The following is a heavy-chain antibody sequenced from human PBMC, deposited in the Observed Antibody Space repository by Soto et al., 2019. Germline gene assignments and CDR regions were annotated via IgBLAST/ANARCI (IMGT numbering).Heavy chain of an antibody. D-gene: IGHD3-3*01. CDR2: INPNSGGT. CDR3: ARDRGTIFGVVPSYYYYYYMDV. CDR1: GYTFTGYY. J-gene: IGHJ6*03. Sequence: ASVKGSCKASGYTFTGYYMHWVRQAPGQGLEWMGWINPNSGGTNYAQKFQGWATMTRDTSISTAYMELSRLRSGDTAVYYCARDRGTIFGVVPSYYYYYYMDVWGKGTTVTVSS. V-gene: IGHV1-2*04.